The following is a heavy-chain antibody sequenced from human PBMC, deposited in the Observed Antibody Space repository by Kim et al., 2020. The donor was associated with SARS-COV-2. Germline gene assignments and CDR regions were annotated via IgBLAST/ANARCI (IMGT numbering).Heavy chain of an antibody. Sequence: SETLSLTCTVSGGSISSYYWSWIRQPPGKGLEWIGYIYYSGSTNYNPSLKSRVTISVDTSKNQFSLKLSSVTAADTAVYYCARQGKGSSWYHEGWFDPWGQGTRVTVSS. D-gene: IGHD6-13*01. V-gene: IGHV4-59*08. CDR3: ARQGKGSSWYHEGWFDP. CDR1: GGSISSYY. CDR2: IYYSGST. J-gene: IGHJ5*02.